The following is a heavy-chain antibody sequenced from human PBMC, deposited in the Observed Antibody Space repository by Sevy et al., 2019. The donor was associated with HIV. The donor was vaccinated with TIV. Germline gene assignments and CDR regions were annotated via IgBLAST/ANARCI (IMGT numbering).Heavy chain of an antibody. CDR1: GGSITSLY. D-gene: IGHD1-26*01. CDR3: AGENAWGRGYS. V-gene: IGHV4-59*08. Sequence: SETLSLTCTVSGGSITSLYWNWIRQPPGKGLEWFTNIYYNGHINYNPSLKSRVTLSLDTSKNQFSLQLSSVTAADTAMYYCAGENAWGRGYSWGQGTLVTVSS. J-gene: IGHJ4*02. CDR2: IYYNGHI.